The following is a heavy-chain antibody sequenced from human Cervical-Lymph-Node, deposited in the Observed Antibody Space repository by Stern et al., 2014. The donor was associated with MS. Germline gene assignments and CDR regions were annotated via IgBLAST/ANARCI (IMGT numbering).Heavy chain of an antibody. V-gene: IGHV7-4-1*02. CDR2: INTNTGRP. D-gene: IGHD6-13*01. J-gene: IGHJ4*02. Sequence: QMQLVQSGSELKKPGASVKVSCKASGYSLTSYSVNWVRQAPGQGLEWMGYINTNTGRPTYAQAFTGRFAFSLDTSVNTAYLQISSLKAEDTAVYYCARYTSTWFVLDYWGQGTLVTVSS. CDR1: GYSLTSYS. CDR3: ARYTSTWFVLDY.